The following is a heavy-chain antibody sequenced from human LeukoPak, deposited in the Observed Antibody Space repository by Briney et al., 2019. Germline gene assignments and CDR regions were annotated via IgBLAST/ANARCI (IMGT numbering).Heavy chain of an antibody. J-gene: IGHJ4*02. Sequence: VASVKVSCKASGYTFTGYHMHWVRQAPGQGLEWMGRINPNSGDTNCAQKFQGRVTMTRDTSISTAYMELSRLRSDDTAVYYCARDYCSSTSCLFDYWGQGTLVTVSS. CDR2: INPNSGDT. CDR3: ARDYCSSTSCLFDY. CDR1: GYTFTGYH. D-gene: IGHD2-2*01. V-gene: IGHV1-2*06.